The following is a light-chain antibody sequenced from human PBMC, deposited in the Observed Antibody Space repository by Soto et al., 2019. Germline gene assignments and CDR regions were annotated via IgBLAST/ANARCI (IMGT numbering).Light chain of an antibody. CDR3: HHYGISRFMFS. V-gene: IGKV3-20*01. CDR2: GAP. Sequence: EIVLTQSPGTLSLSPGVTATVYCRSSESVASNYLAWYQHKAGQAPRLLIYGAPSRATGIPDRFSGSGSGTDFPLTISGLEPEDFAVYYCHHYGISRFMFSFGQGTKLEIK. CDR1: ESVASNY. J-gene: IGKJ2*01.